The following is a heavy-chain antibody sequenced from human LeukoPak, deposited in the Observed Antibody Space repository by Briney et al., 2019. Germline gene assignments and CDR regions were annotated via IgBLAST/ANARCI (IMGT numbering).Heavy chain of an antibody. D-gene: IGHD5-18*01. J-gene: IGHJ4*02. Sequence: RTSETLSLTCAVYGGSFSGYYWSWIRQPPGKGLEWIGEINHSGSTNYNPSLKSRVTISVDTSKNQFSLKLSSVTAADTAVYYCARGGYEYGYYYFDYWGQGTLVTVSS. V-gene: IGHV4-34*01. CDR2: INHSGST. CDR3: ARGGYEYGYYYFDY. CDR1: GGSFSGYY.